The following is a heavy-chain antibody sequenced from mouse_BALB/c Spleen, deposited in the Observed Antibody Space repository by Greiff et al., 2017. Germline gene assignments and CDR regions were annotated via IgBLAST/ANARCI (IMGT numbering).Heavy chain of an antibody. CDR1: GYTFTSYW. CDR3: ARWNGDY. J-gene: IGHJ2*01. Sequence: QVQLQQSGAELAKPGASVKMSCKASGYTFTSYWMHWVKQRPGRGLEWIGYINPSTGYTEYNQKFKDKATLTADKSSSTAYMQLSSLTSEDSAVYYCARWNGDYWGQGTTLTVSS. CDR2: INPSTGYT. V-gene: IGHV1-7*01.